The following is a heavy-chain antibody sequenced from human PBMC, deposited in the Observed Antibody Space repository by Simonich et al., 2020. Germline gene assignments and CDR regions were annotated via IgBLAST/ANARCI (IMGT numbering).Heavy chain of an antibody. D-gene: IGHD3-10*01. CDR2: IKPKYGGK. Sequence: QVQLVQSGAEVKKPGASVKVSCKASGYTFTGYYMHWVRQAHGQGLEVVGLIKPKYGGKNDAQKVQGRVTMTRDTSISTAYMELSRLRSDDTAVYYCARWPSIPASYGSGSYFDYWGQGTLVTVSS. V-gene: IGHV1-2*02. J-gene: IGHJ4*02. CDR1: GYTFTGYY. CDR3: ARWPSIPASYGSGSYFDY.